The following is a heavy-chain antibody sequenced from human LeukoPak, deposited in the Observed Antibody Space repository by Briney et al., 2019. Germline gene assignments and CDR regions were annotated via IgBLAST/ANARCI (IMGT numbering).Heavy chain of an antibody. D-gene: IGHD3-10*01. Sequence: SETLSLTCTVSGGSISSYYWSWIRQPPGKGLEWIGYIYYSGSTNYNPSLKSRVTISVDTSKNQFSLKLSSVTAADTAVYYCARMVELWFGELLARYFDYWGQGTLVTVSS. CDR3: ARMVELWFGELLARYFDY. CDR1: GGSISSYY. J-gene: IGHJ4*02. V-gene: IGHV4-59*01. CDR2: IYYSGST.